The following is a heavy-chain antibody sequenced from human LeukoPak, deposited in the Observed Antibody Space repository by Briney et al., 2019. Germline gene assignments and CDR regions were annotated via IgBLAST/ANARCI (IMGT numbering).Heavy chain of an antibody. D-gene: IGHD3-16*01. CDR1: GFSFSGHW. J-gene: IGHJ4*02. CDR3: ARVRGEYYFDF. V-gene: IGHV3-7*05. Sequence: GWCLRLSCAASGFSFSGHWMTWVRQAPGKGLEGVAKIKQVVSEKYYVDSVKGRFTISRDNAKNSLYLQMNSLRAEDTAVYYCARVRGEYYFDFWGQGTPVTVFS. CDR2: IKQVVSEK.